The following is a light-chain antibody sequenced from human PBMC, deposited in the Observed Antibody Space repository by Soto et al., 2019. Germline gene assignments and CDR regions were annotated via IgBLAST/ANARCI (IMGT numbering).Light chain of an antibody. V-gene: IGLV1-51*02. Sequence: QSVLTQPPSVSAAPGQKVTISCSGGSSNVGSNYVSWYQQLPGTAPRLLIYESNKRPSGIPDRFSGSKSGPSATLGITGLQTGDEADYYCGTWDSSLSYYVFGTGTKVT. J-gene: IGLJ1*01. CDR1: SSNVGSNY. CDR2: ESN. CDR3: GTWDSSLSYYV.